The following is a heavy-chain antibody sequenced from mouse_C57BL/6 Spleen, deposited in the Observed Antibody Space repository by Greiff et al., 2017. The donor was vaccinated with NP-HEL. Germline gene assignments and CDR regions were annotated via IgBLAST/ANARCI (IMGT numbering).Heavy chain of an antibody. CDR3: AGGDGNLYAMDY. CDR1: GYTFTDYY. V-gene: IGHV1-26*01. CDR2: INPNNGGT. Sequence: EVQLQQSGPELVKPGASVKISCKASGYTFTDYYMNWVKQSHGKSLEWIGDINPNNGGTSYNQKFKGKATLTVDKSSSTAYMELRSLTSEDSAVYYCAGGDGNLYAMDYWGQGTSVTVSS. D-gene: IGHD2-1*01. J-gene: IGHJ4*01.